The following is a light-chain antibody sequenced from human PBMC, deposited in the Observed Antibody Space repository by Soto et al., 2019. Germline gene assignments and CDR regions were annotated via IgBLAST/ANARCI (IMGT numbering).Light chain of an antibody. Sequence: SYELTQPPSVSVSPVQTARITCSGDALPKQYAYWYQQKPGQAPVLVIYKDSERPSGIPERFSGSSSVTTVTLTISGVQAEDEADYYCQSADSSGTYVVFGGGTKLTVL. J-gene: IGLJ2*01. CDR3: QSADSSGTYVV. V-gene: IGLV3-25*03. CDR1: ALPKQY. CDR2: KDS.